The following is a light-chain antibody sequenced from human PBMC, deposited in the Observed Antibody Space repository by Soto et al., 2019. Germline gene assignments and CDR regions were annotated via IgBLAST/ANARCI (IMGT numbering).Light chain of an antibody. CDR3: QHYNSDPWT. J-gene: IGKJ1*01. V-gene: IGKV1-5*01. CDR1: QTIRNW. Sequence: DIEMTQSPSTLSASVGDRVTITCRASQTIRNWLAWYQQRPGKAPKVLIYDASTLESGVPARFSGSGSETEFTLTISSLQPEDSATYYCQHYNSDPWTFGQGTKVDIK. CDR2: DAS.